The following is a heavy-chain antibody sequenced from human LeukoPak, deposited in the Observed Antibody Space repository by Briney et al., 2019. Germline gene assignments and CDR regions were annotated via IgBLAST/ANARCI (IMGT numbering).Heavy chain of an antibody. CDR2: INHSGST. D-gene: IGHD3-10*01. CDR3: ARRGFTMVRGARFDP. CDR1: GGSFSGYY. Sequence: SETLSLTCAVYGGSFSGYYWSWIRQPPGKGLEWIGEINHSGSTNYNPSLKSRVTISVDTSKNQFSLKLSSVTAADTAVYYCARRGFTMVRGARFDPWGQGTLVTVSS. J-gene: IGHJ5*02. V-gene: IGHV4-34*01.